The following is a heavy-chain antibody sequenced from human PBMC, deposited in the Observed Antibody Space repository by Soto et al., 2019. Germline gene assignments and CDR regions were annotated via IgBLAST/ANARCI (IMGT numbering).Heavy chain of an antibody. CDR2: ISAYNGNT. CDR3: AGEYYYGSGGAY. V-gene: IGHV1-18*01. J-gene: IGHJ4*02. CDR1: GYTFTSYG. D-gene: IGHD3-10*01. Sequence: QVPLVQSGAEVKKPGASVKVSCKASGYTFTSYGISWVRQAPGQGLEWMGWISAYNGNTNDAQKLQGGVTMTTDTSTSTAYMELRSLRSDDTAVDYCAGEYYYGSGGAYWGQGTLVTVSS.